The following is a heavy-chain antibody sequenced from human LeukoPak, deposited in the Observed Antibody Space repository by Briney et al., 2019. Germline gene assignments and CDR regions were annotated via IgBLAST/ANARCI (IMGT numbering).Heavy chain of an antibody. CDR2: INPNSGGT. J-gene: IGHJ5*02. Sequence: GASVKVSCKASGYTFTGYYMHWVRQAPGQGLERMGWINPNSGGTNYAQKFQGWVTMTRDTSISTAYMELSRLRSDDTAVYYCAKEVGYCTSSNCYSWFDPWGQGTQVTVSS. CDR3: AKEVGYCTSSNCYSWFDP. CDR1: GYTFTGYY. V-gene: IGHV1-2*04. D-gene: IGHD2-2*02.